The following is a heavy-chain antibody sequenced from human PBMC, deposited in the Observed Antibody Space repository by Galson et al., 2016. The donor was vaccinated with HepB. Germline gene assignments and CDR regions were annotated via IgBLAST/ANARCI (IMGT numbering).Heavy chain of an antibody. CDR2: IGTAGDT. CDR1: GFTLSNYD. J-gene: IGHJ6*02. D-gene: IGHD3-10*02. Sequence: SLRLSCAASGFTLSNYDMHWVRQATGKGLEWVAAIGTAGDTYYLDSVEGRFTISGENAKNSLYIEMNSLRAGDTAVYYCARGTLSRFMFYYYGMDVWGQGTTVTVSS. CDR3: ARGTLSRFMFYYYGMDV. V-gene: IGHV3-13*01.